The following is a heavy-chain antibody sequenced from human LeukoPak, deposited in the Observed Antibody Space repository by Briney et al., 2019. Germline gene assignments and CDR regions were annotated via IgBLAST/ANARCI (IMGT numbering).Heavy chain of an antibody. J-gene: IGHJ6*02. CDR2: IFANSGGT. D-gene: IGHD3-3*01. Sequence: GASVKVSCKASGYTFTGYYMRWVRQAPGQGLEWMGWIFANSGGTNYAQKFQGRVTMTRDTSISTAYMELSRLRSDDTAVYYCAHDFWSGPVRASLTVPGMDVWGQGTTVTVSS. V-gene: IGHV1-2*02. CDR1: GYTFTGYY. CDR3: AHDFWSGPVRASLTVPGMDV.